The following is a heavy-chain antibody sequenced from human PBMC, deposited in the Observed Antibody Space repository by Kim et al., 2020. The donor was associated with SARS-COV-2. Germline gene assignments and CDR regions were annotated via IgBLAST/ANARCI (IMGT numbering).Heavy chain of an antibody. CDR2: ISNSGST. CDR3: ARRDSGSWTLAS. J-gene: IGHJ4*02. Sequence: SETLSLTCTVSGGSISSYFWNWIRQPPGKGLEWIGFISNSGSTRYNPSLKSRVTISLDMSKNQFSLNLNSVTAADTAVYYCARRDSGSWTLASWGQGTLVTVSS. V-gene: IGHV4-59*08. D-gene: IGHD6-13*01. CDR1: GGSISSYF.